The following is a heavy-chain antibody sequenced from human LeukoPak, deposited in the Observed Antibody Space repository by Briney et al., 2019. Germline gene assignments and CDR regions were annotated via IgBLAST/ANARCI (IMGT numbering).Heavy chain of an antibody. CDR3: ARDRGYCSSTSCIPNY. CDR2: INAGNGNT. D-gene: IGHD2-2*01. CDR1: GYTFTNYA. V-gene: IGHV1-3*01. Sequence: ASVKVSCKASGYTFTNYAMHWVRQAPGQRLEWMGWINAGNGNTKYSQKFQGRVTITRDTSASTAYMELSSLRSDDTAVYYCARDRGYCSSTSCIPNYWGQGTLVTVSS. J-gene: IGHJ4*02.